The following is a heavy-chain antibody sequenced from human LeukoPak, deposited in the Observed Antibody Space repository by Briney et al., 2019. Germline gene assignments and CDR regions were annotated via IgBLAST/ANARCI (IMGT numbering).Heavy chain of an antibody. D-gene: IGHD3-22*01. CDR1: GGSISSGGYY. J-gene: IGHJ4*02. CDR2: INHSGST. Sequence: SQTLSLTCTVSGGSISSGGYYWSWIRQPPGKGLEWIGEINHSGSTNYNPSLKSRVTISVDTSKDQFSLKLSSVTAADTAVYYCARGRGYYYDSSGYLAYWGQGTLVTVSS. CDR3: ARGRGYYYDSSGYLAY. V-gene: IGHV4-30-2*01.